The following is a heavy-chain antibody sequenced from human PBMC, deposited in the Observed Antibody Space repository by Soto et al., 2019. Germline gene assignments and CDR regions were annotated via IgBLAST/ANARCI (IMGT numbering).Heavy chain of an antibody. Sequence: SGPTLVNPTQTLTLTCTFSGFSLSTSGVGVGWIRQPPGKALEWLALIYWDDDKRYSPSLKSRLTITKDTSKNQVALTVTNMDPVDTATYYCARFLWSDTSLYYFDYWGQGTLVTVS. CDR3: ARFLWSDTSLYYFDY. V-gene: IGHV2-5*02. CDR1: GFSLSTSGVG. D-gene: IGHD3-3*01. J-gene: IGHJ4*02. CDR2: IYWDDDK.